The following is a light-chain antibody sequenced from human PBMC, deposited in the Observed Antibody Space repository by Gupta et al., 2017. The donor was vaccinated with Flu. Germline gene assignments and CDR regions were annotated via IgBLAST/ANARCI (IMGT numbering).Light chain of an antibody. V-gene: IGKV1-39*01. CDR2: EES. J-gene: IGKJ1*01. CDR1: QNISPY. Sequence: DIQMTQSPSSLSSSVGDRVSITCRASQNISPYLNWYQQKPGKAPKLLIYEESILQSGVPARFSGSESGTDFTLTISSLQPEDFATYYCQQSHNTPQTFGQGTKVEVK. CDR3: QQSHNTPQT.